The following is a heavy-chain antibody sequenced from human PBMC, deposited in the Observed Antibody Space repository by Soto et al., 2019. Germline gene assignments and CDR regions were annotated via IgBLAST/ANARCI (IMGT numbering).Heavy chain of an antibody. V-gene: IGHV4-59*01. CDR3: AREVYSSSSPPHNWFDP. CDR2: IYYSGST. CDR1: GVSISSYY. J-gene: IGHJ5*02. D-gene: IGHD6-6*01. Sequence: AGTLSLSCTVSGVSISSYYWSWIRQPPGKGLEWMGYIYYSGSTNYNPSLKSRVTLSVDTSKNQFSLKLSSVTAADTAVYYCAREVYSSSSPPHNWFDPWGQGTLVTVSS.